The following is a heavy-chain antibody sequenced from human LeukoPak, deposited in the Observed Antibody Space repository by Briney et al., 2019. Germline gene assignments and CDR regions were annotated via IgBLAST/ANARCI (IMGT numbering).Heavy chain of an antibody. D-gene: IGHD3-3*01. Sequence: ASVTVSCKVSGYSLTELSMQWVRQAPGKGLECLGGFDPEEAKMVYAQKFQGRVTMTEDTSTDTAYMELRGLRSEDTAVYYCATRSGDFWSGYVDWGQGTLVTVSS. CDR2: FDPEEAKM. J-gene: IGHJ4*02. CDR1: GYSLTELS. CDR3: ATRSGDFWSGYVD. V-gene: IGHV1-24*01.